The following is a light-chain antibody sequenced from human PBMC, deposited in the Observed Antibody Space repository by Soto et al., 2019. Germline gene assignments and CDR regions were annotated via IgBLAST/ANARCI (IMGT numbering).Light chain of an antibody. CDR1: SSDVGGYNY. Sequence: QSALTQPASVSGSPGQSITISCTGTSSDVGGYNYVSWYQQHPGKAPKLMIYDVSNRPSGVSNRFSGSKSGNTASLTFSGLQAADEADYYCCSYTSSSTLVFGGGTKLTVL. V-gene: IGLV2-14*01. CDR2: DVS. CDR3: CSYTSSSTLV. J-gene: IGLJ2*01.